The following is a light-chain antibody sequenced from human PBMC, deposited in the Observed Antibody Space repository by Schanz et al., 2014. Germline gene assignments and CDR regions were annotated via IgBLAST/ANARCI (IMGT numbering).Light chain of an antibody. Sequence: EIVMTQSPATLSVSPGERATLSCRASQTVSTNLAWYQQKPGQAPRLLIYGASSRATGIPDRFSGSGSGTDFTLTISSLQPDDFASYYCQHYNSYPWTFGQGTKVEIK. CDR3: QHYNSYPWT. CDR2: GAS. V-gene: IGKV3D-15*01. J-gene: IGKJ1*01. CDR1: QTVSTN.